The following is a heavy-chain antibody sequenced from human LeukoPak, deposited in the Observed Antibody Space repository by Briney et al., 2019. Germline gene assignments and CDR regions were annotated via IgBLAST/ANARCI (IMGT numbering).Heavy chain of an antibody. D-gene: IGHD3-22*01. CDR3: ARAGLRSDYYDSSGYYWDY. J-gene: IGHJ4*02. V-gene: IGHV1-69*05. Sequence: ASVKVSCKASGSTFSSYAISWVRQAPGQGLEWMGRIIPIFGTANYAQKFQGRVTITTDESTSTAYMELSSLRSEDTAVYYCARAGLRSDYYDSSGYYWDYWGQGTLVTVSS. CDR2: IIPIFGTA. CDR1: GSTFSSYA.